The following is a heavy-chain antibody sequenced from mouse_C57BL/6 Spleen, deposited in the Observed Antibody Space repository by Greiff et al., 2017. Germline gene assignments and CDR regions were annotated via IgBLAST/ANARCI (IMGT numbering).Heavy chain of an antibody. J-gene: IGHJ2*01. CDR3: TIITTVKGGDY. Sequence: VQLQQSGAELVRPGASVTLSCKASGYTFTDYEMHWVKQTPVHGLEWIGAIDPETGGTAYNQKFKGKAILTADKSSSTAYMELRGLTSEDSAVYYCTIITTVKGGDYWGQGTTLTVSS. D-gene: IGHD1-1*01. V-gene: IGHV1-15*01. CDR1: GYTFTDYE. CDR2: IDPETGGT.